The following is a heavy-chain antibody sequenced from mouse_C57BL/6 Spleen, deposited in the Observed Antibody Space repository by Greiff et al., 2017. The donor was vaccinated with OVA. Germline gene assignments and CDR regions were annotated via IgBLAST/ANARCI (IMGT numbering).Heavy chain of an antibody. D-gene: IGHD2-10*02. CDR3: ARERYGNPFDY. Sequence: EVQLVESEGGLVQPGSSMKLSCTASGFTFSDYYMAWVRQVPEKGLEWVANINYDGSSTYYLDSLKSRFIISRDNAKNILYLQMSSLKSEDTATYYCARERYGNPFDYWGQGTTLTVSS. CDR2: INYDGSST. CDR1: GFTFSDYY. V-gene: IGHV5-16*01. J-gene: IGHJ2*01.